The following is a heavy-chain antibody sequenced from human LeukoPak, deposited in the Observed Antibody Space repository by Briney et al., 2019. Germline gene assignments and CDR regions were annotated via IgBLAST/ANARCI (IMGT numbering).Heavy chain of an antibody. CDR1: GFTFSSYG. CDR2: IRYDGSNK. CDR3: AKSTYYDFWSGRAYFDY. Sequence: GGSLRLSCAASGFTFSSYGMHWVRQAPGKGLEWVAFIRYDGSNKYYADSVKGRFTISRDNSKNTLYLQMNSLRAEDTAVYYCAKSTYYDFWSGRAYFDYWGQGTLVTVSS. J-gene: IGHJ4*02. V-gene: IGHV3-30*02. D-gene: IGHD3-3*01.